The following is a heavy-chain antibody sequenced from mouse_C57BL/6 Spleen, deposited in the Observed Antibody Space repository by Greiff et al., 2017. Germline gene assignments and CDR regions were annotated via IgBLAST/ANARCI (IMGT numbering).Heavy chain of an antibody. Sequence: EVQLQQSGPELVKPGASVKIPCKASGYTFTDYNMDWVKQSHGKSLEWIGDINPNNGGTIYNQKFKGKATLTVDKSSSTAYMALRSLTSEDTAVYYCARYDYVGAWFAYWGQGTLVTVSA. CDR3: ARYDYVGAWFAY. V-gene: IGHV1-18*01. J-gene: IGHJ3*01. D-gene: IGHD2-4*01. CDR2: INPNNGGT. CDR1: GYTFTDYN.